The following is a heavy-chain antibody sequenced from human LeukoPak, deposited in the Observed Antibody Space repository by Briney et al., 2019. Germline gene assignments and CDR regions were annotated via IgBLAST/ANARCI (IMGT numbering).Heavy chain of an antibody. Sequence: PSETLSPTCVVSGASVSSSHWNWIRQLPGKGLEWTGCLSYTGKTDYNPSLTSRVTISLDTSKNQVSLKLRSVTAADTAVYYCSEGYFEPFDHWGQGTLVTVSS. CDR1: GASVSSSH. CDR3: SEGYFEPFDH. V-gene: IGHV4-59*02. CDR2: LSYTGKT. D-gene: IGHD2/OR15-2a*01. J-gene: IGHJ4*02.